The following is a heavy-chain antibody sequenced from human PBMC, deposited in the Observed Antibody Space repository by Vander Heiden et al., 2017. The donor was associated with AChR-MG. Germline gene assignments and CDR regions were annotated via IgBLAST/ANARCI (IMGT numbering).Heavy chain of an antibody. CDR3: SAGDAFDI. CDR1: GLTCRNFW. D-gene: IGHD6-13*01. CDR2: INQDGSQR. Sequence: VESGGGLVQPGGSLRLPCAASGLTCRNFWMSWVRQAPGTGLEWVANINQDGSQRFYAASVRGRFTISRDNAKNSVYLQMNSLRSEDTAVYFCSAGDAFDISGRGAMVTVSS. V-gene: IGHV3-7*01. J-gene: IGHJ3*02.